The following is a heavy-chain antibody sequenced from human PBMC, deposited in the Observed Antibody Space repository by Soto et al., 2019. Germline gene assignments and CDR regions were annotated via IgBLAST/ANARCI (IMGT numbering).Heavy chain of an antibody. Sequence: GGSLRLSCAASGFTFSSYAMHWVRQAPGKGLEWVAVISYDGSNKYYADSVKGRFTISRDNSKNTLYLQMNSLRAEDTAVYYCARETIPYYGMDVWGQGTTVTVS. V-gene: IGHV3-30-3*01. CDR2: ISYDGSNK. J-gene: IGHJ6*02. D-gene: IGHD2-21*01. CDR1: GFTFSSYA. CDR3: ARETIPYYGMDV.